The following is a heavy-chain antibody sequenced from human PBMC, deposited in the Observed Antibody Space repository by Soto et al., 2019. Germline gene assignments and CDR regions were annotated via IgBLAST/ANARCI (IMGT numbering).Heavy chain of an antibody. J-gene: IGHJ6*02. CDR3: ARDVLYYDFWSGYYTDPNYYYYYGMDV. Sequence: GASVKVSFKASGYTFTSYGISWVRQAPGQGLEWMGWISAYNGNTNYAQKLQGRVTMTTDTSTSTAYMELRSLRSDDTAVYYCARDVLYYDFWSGYYTDPNYYYYYGMDVWGQGTTVTVSS. CDR1: GYTFTSYG. V-gene: IGHV1-18*04. CDR2: ISAYNGNT. D-gene: IGHD3-3*01.